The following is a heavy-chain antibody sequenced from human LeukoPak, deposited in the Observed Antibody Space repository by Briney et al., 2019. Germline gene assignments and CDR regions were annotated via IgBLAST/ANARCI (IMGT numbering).Heavy chain of an antibody. V-gene: IGHV4-34*01. Sequence: PSETLSLTCAVYGSFSDHSWSWVRQPPGKVLEWIGEIDEWRRTSYNPSLKSRVTMSVDTSKNQFSMRLNSVTAADTAVYFCARHGGPYSRYPYYYYYMDVWGKGTTVTVSS. J-gene: IGHJ6*03. CDR2: IDEWRRT. D-gene: IGHD2-15*01. CDR1: GSFSDHS. CDR3: ARHGGPYSRYPYYYYYMDV.